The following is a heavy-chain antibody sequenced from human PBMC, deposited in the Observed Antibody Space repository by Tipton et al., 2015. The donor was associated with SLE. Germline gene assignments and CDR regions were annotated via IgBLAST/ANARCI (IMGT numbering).Heavy chain of an antibody. J-gene: IGHJ4*02. CDR3: ARRESSSLDY. D-gene: IGHD6-13*01. V-gene: IGHV4-4*02. CDR2: IYHSGGT. CDR1: GGSISSSNW. Sequence: SLRLSCAVSGGSISSSNWWSWVRQPPGKGLEWIGDIYHSGGTNYNPSLKSRVTISVDKSKNQFSLKLSSVTAADTAVYYCARRESSSLDYWGQGTLVTVSS.